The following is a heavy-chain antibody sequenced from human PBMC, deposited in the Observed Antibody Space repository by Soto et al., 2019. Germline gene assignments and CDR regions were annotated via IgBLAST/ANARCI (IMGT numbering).Heavy chain of an antibody. Sequence: GGSLRLSCEVSEFTFSSYAMSWVRQAPGKGLEWVSGISGSGVSTYYADSVKGRFTISRDNSKNTLDLQMDSLRAEDTAVYYCAKQIGSQQKGYYFDQWGQGTPVTVSS. CDR1: EFTFSSYA. V-gene: IGHV3-23*01. J-gene: IGHJ4*02. CDR2: ISGSGVST. D-gene: IGHD2-15*01. CDR3: AKQIGSQQKGYYFDQ.